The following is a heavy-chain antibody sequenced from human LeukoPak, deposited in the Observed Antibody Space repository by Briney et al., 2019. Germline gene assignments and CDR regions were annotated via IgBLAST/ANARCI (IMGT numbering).Heavy chain of an antibody. Sequence: GGSLRLSCAASGFIFSSYSMNWVRQAPGKGLEWVSYITSGSDTIFYADSVKGRFTISRDNARNSLYLQMNSVGVEDTAVYYCVRRPVGAHPSDYWGQGTLVTVSS. J-gene: IGHJ4*02. D-gene: IGHD1-26*01. CDR2: ITSGSDTI. CDR3: VRRPVGAHPSDY. CDR1: GFIFSSYS. V-gene: IGHV3-48*01.